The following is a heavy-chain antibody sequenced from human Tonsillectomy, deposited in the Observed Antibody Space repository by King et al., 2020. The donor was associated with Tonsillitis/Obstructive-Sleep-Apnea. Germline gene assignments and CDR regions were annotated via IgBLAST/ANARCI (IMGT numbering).Heavy chain of an antibody. CDR3: ARAPSTSYFYYYYMDV. Sequence: TLKESGPVLVKPTETLTLTCTVSGLSLSNARMGVSWIRQPPGKALEWLAHIFSNDEKSYSTSLNSRLTISKDTSRSQVVLTMTNMDPVDTATYYCARAPSTSYFYYYYMDVWGKGTTVTVSS. CDR2: IFSNDEK. J-gene: IGHJ6*03. CDR1: GLSLSNARMG. D-gene: IGHD2-2*01. V-gene: IGHV2-26*01.